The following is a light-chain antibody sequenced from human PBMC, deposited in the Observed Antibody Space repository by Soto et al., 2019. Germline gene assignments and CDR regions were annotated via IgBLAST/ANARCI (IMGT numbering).Light chain of an antibody. Sequence: QSLLTHPPSVSRAPGHRFTISFTGSISNIWEGHDVHWYQQLPGRAPKVLIYGDINRPSGGPDRLSGSKSCTSASLAITGLQAEDEADYYCQSYDSSLSGFYVFGTGTKVPVL. CDR1: ISNIWEGHD. V-gene: IGLV1-40*01. CDR2: GDI. J-gene: IGLJ1*01. CDR3: QSYDSSLSGFYV.